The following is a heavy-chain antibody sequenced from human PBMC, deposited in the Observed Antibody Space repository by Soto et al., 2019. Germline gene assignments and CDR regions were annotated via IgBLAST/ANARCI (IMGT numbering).Heavy chain of an antibody. Sequence: SETLSLTCPVSGGSISSSSYYWGWIRQPPGKGLEWIASIYYSGSTYYNPSLKSRVTISLDTSKNQFSLKLRSVTAADTAVYYCASTKGRVWGQGTLVTVSS. J-gene: IGHJ4*02. V-gene: IGHV4-39*01. CDR1: GGSISSSSYY. CDR3: ASTKGRV. CDR2: IYYSGST. D-gene: IGHD1-26*01.